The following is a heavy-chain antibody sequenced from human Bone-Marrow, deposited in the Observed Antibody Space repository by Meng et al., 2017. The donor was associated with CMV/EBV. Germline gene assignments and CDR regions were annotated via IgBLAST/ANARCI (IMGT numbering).Heavy chain of an antibody. CDR1: GGSFSGYY. CDR3: ARDRNNLEQQLVDAFFDY. Sequence: SETLSLTCAVYGGSFSGYYWSWIRQPPGKGLEWIGEINHSGSTNYNPSLKSRVTISVDTSKNQFSLKLSSVTAADTAVYYCARDRNNLEQQLVDAFFDYWGQGTLVTVSS. J-gene: IGHJ4*02. CDR2: INHSGST. D-gene: IGHD6-13*01. V-gene: IGHV4-34*01.